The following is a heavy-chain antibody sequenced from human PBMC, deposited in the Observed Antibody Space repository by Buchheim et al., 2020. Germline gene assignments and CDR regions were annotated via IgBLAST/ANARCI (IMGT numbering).Heavy chain of an antibody. Sequence: EVQLVESGGGLVLPGGSLRLSCAVAGFTFSSFEMNWVRQAPRKGLEWVSYISSSGSTKYYADSVKGRFTISRDNAENSMYLQMNSLRVEDTAAYYCASLKGRTGTGYGMDVWGQGTT. J-gene: IGHJ6*02. CDR1: GFTFSSFE. CDR3: ASLKGRTGTGYGMDV. D-gene: IGHD1-1*01. V-gene: IGHV3-48*03. CDR2: ISSSGSTK.